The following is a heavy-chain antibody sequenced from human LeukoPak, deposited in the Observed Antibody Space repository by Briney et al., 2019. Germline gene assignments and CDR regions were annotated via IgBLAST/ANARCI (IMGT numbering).Heavy chain of an antibody. CDR2: VYYSGST. V-gene: IGHV4-39*01. CDR3: ARRGGSYEEVWFDP. J-gene: IGHJ5*02. Sequence: GSLRLSCAASGFTFSSYWMSWVRQPPGKGLEWIGSVYYSGSTYYNPSLKSRVTISVDTSKNQFSLKLSSVTAADTAVYYCARRGGSYEEVWFDPWGQGTLVTVSS. D-gene: IGHD1-26*01. CDR1: GFTFSSYW.